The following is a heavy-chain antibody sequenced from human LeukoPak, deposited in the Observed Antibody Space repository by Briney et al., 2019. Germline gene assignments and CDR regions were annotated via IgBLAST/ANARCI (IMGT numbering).Heavy chain of an antibody. D-gene: IGHD3-22*01. CDR2: IYYSGST. CDR1: GGSISSSSYY. J-gene: IGHJ4*02. Sequence: SETLSLTCTVSGGSISSSSYYWGWIRQPPGKGLEWIGSIYYSGSTYYNPSLKSRVTISVDTSKNQFSLKLSSVTAADTAVYYCAIPRGSGYYSRYYFDYWGQGTLVTVSS. V-gene: IGHV4-39*01. CDR3: AIPRGSGYYSRYYFDY.